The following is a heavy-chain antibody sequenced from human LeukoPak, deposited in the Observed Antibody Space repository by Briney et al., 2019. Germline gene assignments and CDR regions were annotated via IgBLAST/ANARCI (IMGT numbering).Heavy chain of an antibody. CDR2: IYHSGST. CDR1: GGSISSGGYS. CDR3: ARVTTVAGSDYFGY. J-gene: IGHJ4*02. V-gene: IGHV4-30-2*01. Sequence: PSETLSLTCAVSGGSISSGGYSWSWIRQPPGKGLEWIGYIYHSGSTYYNPSLKSRVTISVDRSKNQFSLKLSSVTAADTAVYYCARVTTVAGSDYFGYWGQGTPVTVSS. D-gene: IGHD6-19*01.